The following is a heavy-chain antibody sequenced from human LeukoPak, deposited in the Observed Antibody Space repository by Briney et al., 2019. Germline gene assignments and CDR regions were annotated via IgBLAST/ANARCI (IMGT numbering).Heavy chain of an antibody. CDR3: ATGAIVFDY. D-gene: IGHD3-22*01. V-gene: IGHV1-24*01. Sequence: ASVKVSCKVSGSTLSKIPIDWVRQALRKGPEWMGSVGHEDGTTIHAQKFQGRFNMTVDTATDTAYMEMSSLMSEDTAIYYCATGAIVFDYWGQGTLVTVSS. CDR1: GSTLSKIP. J-gene: IGHJ4*02. CDR2: VGHEDGTT.